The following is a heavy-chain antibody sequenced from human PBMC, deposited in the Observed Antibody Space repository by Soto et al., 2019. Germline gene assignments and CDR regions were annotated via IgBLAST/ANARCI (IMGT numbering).Heavy chain of an antibody. D-gene: IGHD3-9*01. J-gene: IGHJ4*02. CDR2: INFGDSDT. CDR1: GRITRKW. CDR3: ATTDSYYDLLTGYSGFDY. Sequence: GESLTISGEGSGRITRKWVAWVRQTPGKGLEYLGIINFGDSDTRYSPSFQGQVALSVDKSSSTAYLQWNSLKASDSAIYYCATTDSYYDLLTGYSGFDYWGPGTLVTVSS. V-gene: IGHV5-51*01.